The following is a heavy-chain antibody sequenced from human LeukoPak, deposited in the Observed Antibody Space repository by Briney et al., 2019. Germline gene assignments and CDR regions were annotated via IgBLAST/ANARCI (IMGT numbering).Heavy chain of an antibody. J-gene: IGHJ3*02. D-gene: IGHD6-6*01. CDR1: GFTVSTNY. CDR2: IYSGGST. Sequence: GGSLRLTCGASGFTVSTNYMSWVRQAPGKGLEWVSIIYSGGSTYYADSVKGRFTISRDNSKNTLYLQMNSLRAEDTAVYYCASYRYGSSFAFDIWGDGKMVTVSS. V-gene: IGHV3-66*01. CDR3: ASYRYGSSFAFDI.